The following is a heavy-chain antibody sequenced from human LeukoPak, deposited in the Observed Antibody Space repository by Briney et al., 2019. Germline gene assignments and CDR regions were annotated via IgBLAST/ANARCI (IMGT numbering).Heavy chain of an antibody. Sequence: SQTLSLTCTVSGGSISSSSYYWGWIRQPPGKGLEWIGSIYYSGSTYYNPSLKSRVTISVDTSKNQFSLKLSSVTAADTAVYYCARRGSSWYYFDYWGQGTLVTVSS. J-gene: IGHJ4*02. CDR2: IYYSGST. D-gene: IGHD6-13*01. CDR3: ARRGSSWYYFDY. CDR1: GGSISSSSYY. V-gene: IGHV4-39*01.